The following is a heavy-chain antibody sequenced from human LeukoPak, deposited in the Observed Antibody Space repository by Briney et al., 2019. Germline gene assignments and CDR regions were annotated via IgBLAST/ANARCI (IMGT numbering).Heavy chain of an antibody. D-gene: IGHD3-22*01. V-gene: IGHV3-23*01. Sequence: GRTLRLSCAASAFTFSSYGMSWVRQAPGKGLEWVSAISGSGGSTYYADSVKGRFTISRDNSKNTLYLQMNSLRAEDTAVYYCAKQNYYDSSGYIGYWGQGTLVTVSS. J-gene: IGHJ4*02. CDR1: AFTFSSYG. CDR2: ISGSGGST. CDR3: AKQNYYDSSGYIGY.